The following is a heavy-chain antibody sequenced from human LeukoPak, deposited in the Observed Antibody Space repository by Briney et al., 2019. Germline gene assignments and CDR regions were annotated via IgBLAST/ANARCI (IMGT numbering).Heavy chain of an antibody. CDR3: AASIVGATNRDFDY. CDR2: IVVGSGNT. J-gene: IGHJ4*02. CDR1: GFTFTSSA. V-gene: IGHV1-58*01. Sequence: TSVKVSSEASGFTFTSSAVQWVRQARGQRLEWIGWIVVGSGNTNYAQKFQERVTITRDMSTSTAYMELSSLRSEDTAVYYCAASIVGATNRDFDYWGQGTLVTVSS. D-gene: IGHD1-26*01.